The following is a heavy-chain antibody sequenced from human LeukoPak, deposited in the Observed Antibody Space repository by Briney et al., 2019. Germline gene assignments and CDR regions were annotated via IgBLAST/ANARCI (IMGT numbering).Heavy chain of an antibody. CDR3: ARGADIVITGSFNI. D-gene: IGHD3-16*01. CDR1: GYTLTSYG. CDR2: ITPILDTT. J-gene: IGHJ3*02. V-gene: IGHV1-69*13. Sequence: SVKVSCKASGYTLTSYGISWVRRAPGQGLEWMGGITPILDTTNYAQKFQGRVTIAADESTSTAYMELNSLRSEDTAIYYCARGADIVITGSFNIWGQGTMVTVSS.